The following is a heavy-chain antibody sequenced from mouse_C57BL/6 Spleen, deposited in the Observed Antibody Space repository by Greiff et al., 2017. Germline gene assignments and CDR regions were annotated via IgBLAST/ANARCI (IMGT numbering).Heavy chain of an antibody. V-gene: IGHV1-81*01. D-gene: IGHD1-1*01. Sequence: VQLQQSGAELARPGASVKLSCKASGYTFTSYGISWVKQRTGQGLEWIGEIYPRSGNTYYNEKFKGKATLTADKSSSKAYMELRSLTSEDSAVDFCDSSSYGSSSYCDYWGQGTTLTVSS. CDR3: DSSSYGSSSYCDY. CDR2: IYPRSGNT. J-gene: IGHJ2*01. CDR1: GYTFTSYG.